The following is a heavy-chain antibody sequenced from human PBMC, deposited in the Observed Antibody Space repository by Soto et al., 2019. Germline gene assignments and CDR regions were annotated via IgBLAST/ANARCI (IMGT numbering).Heavy chain of an antibody. V-gene: IGHV3-11*01. Sequence: PGESLKISCAASGFTFSDYYMSWVRQAPGKGLEWVSYTSSSGSSIYYADSVKGRFTISRDNAKNSLYLQMNSLRAEDTAVYYCARSVVAGEGFGYWGQGTLVTVSS. J-gene: IGHJ4*02. CDR2: TSSSGSSI. D-gene: IGHD6-19*01. CDR1: GFTFSDYY. CDR3: ARSVVAGEGFGY.